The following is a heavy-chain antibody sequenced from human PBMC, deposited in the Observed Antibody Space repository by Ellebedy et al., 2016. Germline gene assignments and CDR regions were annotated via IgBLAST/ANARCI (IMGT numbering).Heavy chain of an antibody. D-gene: IGHD4-17*01. J-gene: IGHJ6*02. CDR1: GGSISSYY. Sequence: GSLRLXXTVSGGSISSYYWSWIRQPPGKGLEWIGYIYYSGSTNYNPSLKSRVTISVDTSKNQFSLKLSSVTAADTAVYYCARDSLKSYYGDYYYYGMDVWGQGTTVTVSS. CDR3: ARDSLKSYYGDYYYYGMDV. CDR2: IYYSGST. V-gene: IGHV4-59*01.